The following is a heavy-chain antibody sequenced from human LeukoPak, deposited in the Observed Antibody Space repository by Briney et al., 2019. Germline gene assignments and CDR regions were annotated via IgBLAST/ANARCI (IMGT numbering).Heavy chain of an antibody. Sequence: GGSLRLSCAASAFTFSIHAMSWVRQAPGKGPEWVSSISFSGGSTYYADSVKGRFTISRDNAKNSLYLQMNSLRAEDTAVYYCARVELWFGEPLGNYWGQGTLVTVSS. CDR2: ISFSGGST. J-gene: IGHJ4*02. CDR3: ARVELWFGEPLGNY. CDR1: AFTFSIHA. D-gene: IGHD3-10*01. V-gene: IGHV3-23*01.